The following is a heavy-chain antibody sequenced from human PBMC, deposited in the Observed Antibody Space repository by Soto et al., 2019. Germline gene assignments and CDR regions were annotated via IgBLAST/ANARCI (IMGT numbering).Heavy chain of an antibody. CDR1: GFTFSSYG. J-gene: IGHJ6*02. Sequence: QVQLVESGGGVVQPGRSLRLSCAASGFTFSSYGMHWVRQAPGKGLEWVAVISYDGSNKYYADSVKGRFTISRDNSKNTLYLQMNSLRAEDTAVYYCAKTIWGYSEQYGMDVWGQGTTVTVSS. V-gene: IGHV3-30*18. CDR2: ISYDGSNK. CDR3: AKTIWGYSEQYGMDV. D-gene: IGHD5-18*01.